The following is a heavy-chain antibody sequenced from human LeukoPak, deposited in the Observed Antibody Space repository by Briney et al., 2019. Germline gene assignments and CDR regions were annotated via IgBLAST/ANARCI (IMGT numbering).Heavy chain of an antibody. CDR2: MNPNSGNT. V-gene: IGHV1-8*01. Sequence: VASVKVSCKASGYTFNSYDINWVRQATGQGLEWMGWMNPNSGNTGYAQKLQGRVTMTRNASISTAHMVLSSLRSEDTAVYYCARGQGSHGQQLGDYWGQGTLVTVSS. CDR3: ARGQGSHGQQLGDY. CDR1: GYTFNSYD. J-gene: IGHJ4*02. D-gene: IGHD6-13*01.